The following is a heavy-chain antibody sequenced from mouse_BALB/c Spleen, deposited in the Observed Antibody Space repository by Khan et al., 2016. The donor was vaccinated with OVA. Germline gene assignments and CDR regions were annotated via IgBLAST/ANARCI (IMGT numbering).Heavy chain of an antibody. Sequence: EVQLVESGGGLVKPGGSLKLSCAVSGFAFNTYDMSWVRQTPEKRLEWVATISSGGNYTHYPDSVKGRFTISRDNARNTLYLQMSSLRSEDTALYHCARHKPRATWEDNRGKGTSVTISP. V-gene: IGHV5-9*02. CDR2: ISSGGNYT. CDR1: GFAFNTYD. J-gene: IGHJ4*01. D-gene: IGHD3-1*01. CDR3: ARHKPRATWEDN.